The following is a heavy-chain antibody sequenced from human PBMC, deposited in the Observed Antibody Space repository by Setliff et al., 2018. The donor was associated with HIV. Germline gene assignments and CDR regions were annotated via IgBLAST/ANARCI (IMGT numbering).Heavy chain of an antibody. D-gene: IGHD5-18*01. Sequence: ASVKVSCKASGYIFTSYGISWVRQAPGQGLEWMGWISAYNGDTNYAQKFQGRVTMTTDTSTSTAYMELRSLRSEDTAVYYCARVKDTAMVSPFRYWGQGTLVTAPQ. CDR2: ISAYNGDT. CDR3: ARVKDTAMVSPFRY. CDR1: GYIFTSYG. V-gene: IGHV1-18*01. J-gene: IGHJ4*02.